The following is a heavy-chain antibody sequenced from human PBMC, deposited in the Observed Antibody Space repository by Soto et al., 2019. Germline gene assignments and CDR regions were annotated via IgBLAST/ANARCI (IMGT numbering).Heavy chain of an antibody. Sequence: PSETLSLTCTVSGRSIRSYYWSWIRQHPRKGLEWIGYIYYSGSTNYNPSLKSRVTISVDTSKNQFSLKLSSVTAADTAVYYCARTMCSSTSCYPYYYYGMDVWGQGTTVTVSS. CDR3: ARTMCSSTSCYPYYYYGMDV. D-gene: IGHD2-2*01. CDR1: GRSIRSYY. CDR2: IYYSGST. V-gene: IGHV4-59*01. J-gene: IGHJ6*02.